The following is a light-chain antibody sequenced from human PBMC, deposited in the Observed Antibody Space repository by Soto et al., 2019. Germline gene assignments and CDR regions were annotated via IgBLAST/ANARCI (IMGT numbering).Light chain of an antibody. V-gene: IGKV1-12*01. CDR2: AAS. Sequence: DIQMTQSPSSVSASVGDRVSITCRASQGINSRLAWYQQKPGKAPQLLIYAASSLQTGVPSRFSGSASGTDFTLAISSLQPEDFASYYCQQANSFPWTCGQGTKVEIK. CDR1: QGINSR. CDR3: QQANSFPWT. J-gene: IGKJ1*01.